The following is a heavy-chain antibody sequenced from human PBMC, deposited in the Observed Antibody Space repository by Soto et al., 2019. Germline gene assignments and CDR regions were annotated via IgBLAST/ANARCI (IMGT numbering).Heavy chain of an antibody. V-gene: IGHV1-2*04. CDR3: ARQETDDDAFDI. Sequence: ASVKVSCKASVYTFPGYYMHWVRQAPGQGLEWMGWINPNSGGTNYAQKFQGWVTMTRDTSISTAYMELSRLRSDDTAVYYCARQETDDDAFDIWGQGTMVTVSS. CDR1: VYTFPGYY. D-gene: IGHD1-1*01. CDR2: INPNSGGT. J-gene: IGHJ3*02.